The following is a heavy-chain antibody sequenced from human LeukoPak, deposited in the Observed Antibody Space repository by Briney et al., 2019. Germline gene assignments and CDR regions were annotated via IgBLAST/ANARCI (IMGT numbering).Heavy chain of an antibody. Sequence: GGSLRLSCAASGFTFSSYGMHWVRQAPGKGLEWVAFIRYDGSNDGSNTDYADSVKGRFTISRDNSKNTLYLQMNSLRAEDTAVYYCAKGNYDFWSGLVPTFYHWGQGTLVTVSS. CDR2: IRYDGSNDGSNT. D-gene: IGHD3-3*01. V-gene: IGHV3-30*02. J-gene: IGHJ4*02. CDR3: AKGNYDFWSGLVPTFYH. CDR1: GFTFSSYG.